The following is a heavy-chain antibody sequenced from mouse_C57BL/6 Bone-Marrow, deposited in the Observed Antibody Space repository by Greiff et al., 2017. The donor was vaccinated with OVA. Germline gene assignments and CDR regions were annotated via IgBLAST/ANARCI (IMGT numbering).Heavy chain of an antibody. J-gene: IGHJ2*01. Sequence: VHVKQSGPELVKPGASVKIVGRAGGGGCTYYNMNWVKQSNGKSLEWIGVINPNYGTTSYNQKFKGKATLTVDQSSSTAYMQLNILTSEDSAVDDCAKRGWEGDYFDYWGQGTTLTVSS. D-gene: IGHD3-3*01. CDR3: AKRGWEGDYFDY. CDR2: INPNYGTT. V-gene: IGHV1-39*01. CDR1: GGGCTYYN.